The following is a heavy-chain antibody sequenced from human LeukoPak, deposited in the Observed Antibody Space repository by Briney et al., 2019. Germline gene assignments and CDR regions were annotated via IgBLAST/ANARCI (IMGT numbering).Heavy chain of an antibody. CDR3: ARDHTAMTLYNWFDP. D-gene: IGHD5-18*01. V-gene: IGHV3-74*01. CDR1: GFTFSSYW. CDR2: INSDGSST. J-gene: IGHJ5*02. Sequence: GGSLRLSCAASGFTFSSYWMHWVRHAPGKGLVWVSRINSDGSSTSYADSVKGRFTISRDNAKNTLYLQMNSLRAEDTAVYYCARDHTAMTLYNWFDPWGQGTLVTVSS.